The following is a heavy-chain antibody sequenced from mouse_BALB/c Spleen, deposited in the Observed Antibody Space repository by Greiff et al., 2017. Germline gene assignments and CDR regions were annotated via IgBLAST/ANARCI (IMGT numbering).Heavy chain of an antibody. Sequence: VQLQQSGAELVKPGASVKLSCKASGYTFTSYYMYWVKQRPGQGLEWIGEINPSNGGTNFNEKFKSKATLTVDKSSSTAYMQLSSLTSEDSAVYYCTRSYYDYPYYFDYWGQGTTLTVSS. CDR2: INPSNGGT. J-gene: IGHJ2*01. V-gene: IGHV1S81*02. D-gene: IGHD2-4*01. CDR1: GYTFTSYY. CDR3: TRSYYDYPYYFDY.